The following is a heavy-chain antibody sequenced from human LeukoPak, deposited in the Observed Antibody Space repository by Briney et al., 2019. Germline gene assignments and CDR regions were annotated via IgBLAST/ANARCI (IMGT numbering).Heavy chain of an antibody. Sequence: SETLSLTCTVSGGSISSYYWSWIRQPPGKGLEWIGYIYYSGSTNYNPSLKSRVTVSVDTSKNQFSLKLSSVTAADTAVYYCARVYRARGGMDVWGKGTTVTVSS. CDR1: GGSISSYY. D-gene: IGHD2-8*01. CDR3: ARVYRARGGMDV. J-gene: IGHJ6*04. CDR2: IYYSGST. V-gene: IGHV4-59*01.